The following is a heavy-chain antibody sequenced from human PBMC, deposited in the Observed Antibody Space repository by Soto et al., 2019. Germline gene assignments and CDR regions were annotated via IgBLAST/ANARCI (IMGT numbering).Heavy chain of an antibody. D-gene: IGHD1-26*01. CDR1: GGSISSSSYY. Sequence: SETLSLTCTVSGGSISSSSYYWGWIRQPPGKGLEWIGSIYYSGSTYYNPSLKSRVTISVDTSKNQFSLMLSSVTAADTAVYYCSSVAGFTLVGATHDYYYGMDVWGQGTTVTVSS. V-gene: IGHV4-39*01. CDR3: SSVAGFTLVGATHDYYYGMDV. J-gene: IGHJ6*02. CDR2: IYYSGST.